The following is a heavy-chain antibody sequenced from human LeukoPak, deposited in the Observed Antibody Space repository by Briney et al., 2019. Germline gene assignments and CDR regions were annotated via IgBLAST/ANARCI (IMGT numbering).Heavy chain of an antibody. Sequence: PSETLSLTCAVYGGSFSGYYWSWIRQPPGKGLEWIGEINHSGSTNYNPSLKSRVTISVDTSKNQFSLKLSSAAASYTAVYYCAKDTHSSGYPNWGQGTLVTVSS. V-gene: IGHV4-34*01. J-gene: IGHJ1*01. CDR3: AKDTHSSGYPN. CDR1: GGSFSGYY. CDR2: INHSGST. D-gene: IGHD3-22*01.